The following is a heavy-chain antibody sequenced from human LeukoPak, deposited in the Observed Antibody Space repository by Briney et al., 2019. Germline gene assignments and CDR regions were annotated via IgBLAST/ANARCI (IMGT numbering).Heavy chain of an antibody. J-gene: IGHJ4*02. D-gene: IGHD1-26*01. CDR3: ARDRSGSYKRPIDY. CDR2: ISAYNGNT. Sequence: ASVKVSCKASGYTFTSNGISWVRPAPGQGLEWMGWISAYNGNTNYEQKLQGRVTMTTDTSTSTAYMELRSLRSDDTAVYYCARDRSGSYKRPIDYWGQGTLVTVSS. CDR1: GYTFTSNG. V-gene: IGHV1-18*01.